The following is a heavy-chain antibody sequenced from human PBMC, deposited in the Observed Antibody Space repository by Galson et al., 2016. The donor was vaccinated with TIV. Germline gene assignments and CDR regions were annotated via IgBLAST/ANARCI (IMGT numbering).Heavy chain of an antibody. D-gene: IGHD4-11*01. CDR3: ARERYSDYHNAFGLDY. J-gene: IGHJ4*02. CDR1: GYTFTNYG. Sequence: SVKVSCKASGYTFTNYGINWVRQAPGQGLEWMGWISPKNGYTKYAQNLQGRVTLTTDTSMITAFLDLRSLRSDDTDVYSCARERYSDYHNAFGLDYWGQGTLVTVSS. V-gene: IGHV1-18*01. CDR2: ISPKNGYT.